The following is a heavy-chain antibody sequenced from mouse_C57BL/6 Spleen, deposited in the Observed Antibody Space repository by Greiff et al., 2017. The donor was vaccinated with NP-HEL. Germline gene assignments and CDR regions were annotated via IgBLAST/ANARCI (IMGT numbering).Heavy chain of an antibody. CDR1: GYAFRSSW. J-gene: IGHJ2*01. V-gene: IGHV1-82*01. CDR3: ARGLLPY. Sequence: QVQLQQSGPELVKPGASVKISCKASGYAFRSSWMNWVKQRPGKGLEWIGRIYPGDGDTNYNGKFKGKATLTADKSSSTAYMQLSSLTSEDSAVYFCARGLLPYWGQGTTLTVSS. CDR2: IYPGDGDT. D-gene: IGHD2-3*01.